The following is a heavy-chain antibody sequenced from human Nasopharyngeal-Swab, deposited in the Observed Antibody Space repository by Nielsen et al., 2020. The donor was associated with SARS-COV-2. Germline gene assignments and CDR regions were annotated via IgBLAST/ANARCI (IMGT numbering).Heavy chain of an antibody. Sequence: ETLSLTCAASGFTFRSYDMHWVRQGTGKGLEWVSAIGNAGDTYYPGSVKGRFTISRENAKNSLYLQMNSLRAEDTAVYYCARARYWLAASGPFFDYWGREPWSPFL. CDR1: GFTFRSYD. J-gene: IGHJ4*02. CDR2: IGNAGDT. CDR3: ARARYWLAASGPFFDY. V-gene: IGHV3-13*01. D-gene: IGHD6-13*01.